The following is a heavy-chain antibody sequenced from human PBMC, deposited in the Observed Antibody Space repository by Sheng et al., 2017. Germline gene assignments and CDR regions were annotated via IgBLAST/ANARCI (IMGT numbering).Heavy chain of an antibody. J-gene: IGHJ3*02. D-gene: IGHD3-10*01. V-gene: IGHV3-30*04. CDR1: GFTFSSYA. Sequence: QVQLVESGGGVVQPGRSLRLSCAASGFTFSSYAMHWVRQAPGKGLEWVAVISYDESNKYYADSVKGRFTISRDNSKNTLYLQMNSLRAEDTAVYYCARTMVRGVRGAFDIWGQGTMVTVSS. CDR3: ARTMVRGVRGAFDI. CDR2: ISYDESNK.